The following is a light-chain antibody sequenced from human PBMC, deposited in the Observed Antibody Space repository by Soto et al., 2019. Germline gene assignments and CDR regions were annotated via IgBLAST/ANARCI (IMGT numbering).Light chain of an antibody. CDR3: CSLTTSHTYV. Sequence: QSVMTQPPSVSGSPVQWITISCTGTSSDIGHYDYASGYQQHPGKAPKLIIYDVTYRPSVVESRYAGSTSGNSASLTISGLQADEEADYYCCSLTTSHTYVFGSGTKVTVL. CDR2: DVT. V-gene: IGLV2-14*03. J-gene: IGLJ1*01. CDR1: SSDIGHYDY.